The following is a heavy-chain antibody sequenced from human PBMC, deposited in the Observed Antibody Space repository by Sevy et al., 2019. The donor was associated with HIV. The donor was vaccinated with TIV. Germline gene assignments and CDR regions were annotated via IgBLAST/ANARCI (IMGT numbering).Heavy chain of an antibody. D-gene: IGHD1-26*01. CDR3: ASGDGQLRGSYYEGLRRNYAFDI. Sequence: SETLSLTCTVSGYSISSGYYWGWIRQPPGKGLEWIGSIYHSGSTYYNPSLKSRVTISVDTSKNQFSLKLSSVTAADTAVYYCASGDGQLRGSYYEGLRRNYAFDIWGQGTMVTVSS. CDR1: GYSISSGYY. CDR2: IYHSGST. J-gene: IGHJ3*02. V-gene: IGHV4-38-2*02.